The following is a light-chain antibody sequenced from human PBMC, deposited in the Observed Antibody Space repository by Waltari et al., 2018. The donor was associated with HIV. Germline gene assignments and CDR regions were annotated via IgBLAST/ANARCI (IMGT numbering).Light chain of an antibody. CDR1: TSNTGSTY. CDR3: VTWDDSLRGVV. V-gene: IGLV1-47*01. Sequence: SVVTQPPSASGTPGQRVTISCSGNTSNTGSTYVFWYQHLPGTAPKLLIHRNDQRPSGVPDRFSGSTSGTSASLAISGLRSEDEADYYCVTWDDSLRGVVFGGGTKVAVL. J-gene: IGLJ2*01. CDR2: RND.